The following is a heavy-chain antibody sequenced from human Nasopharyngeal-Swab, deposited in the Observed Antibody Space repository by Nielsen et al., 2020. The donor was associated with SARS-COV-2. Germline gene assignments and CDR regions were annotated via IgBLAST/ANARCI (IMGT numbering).Heavy chain of an antibody. CDR1: GYTFTGYY. CDR2: INPNSGGT. V-gene: IGHV1-2*02. J-gene: IGHJ6*02. CDR3: ARYSNYYYYYGMDV. Sequence: ASVKVSCKASGYTFTGYYMHWVRQAPGQGLEWMRWINPNSGGTNYAQKFQGRVTMTRDTSISTAYMELSRLRSDDTAVYYCARYSNYYYYYGMDVWGQGTTVTVSS. D-gene: IGHD4-11*01.